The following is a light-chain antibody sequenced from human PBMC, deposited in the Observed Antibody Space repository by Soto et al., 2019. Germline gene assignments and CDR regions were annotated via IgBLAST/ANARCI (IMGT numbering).Light chain of an antibody. CDR3: QQYNNWPPIT. CDR2: GAS. CDR1: QSVSSD. V-gene: IGKV3-15*01. J-gene: IGKJ5*01. Sequence: IVMTQSPATLSVSPVDIVTLSCRASQSVSSDLAWYQQRPGQAPRLLIYGASTRATGIPARFSGNGSGTEFTLTISSLQSEDSAVYYCQQYNNWPPITFGQGTRLEIK.